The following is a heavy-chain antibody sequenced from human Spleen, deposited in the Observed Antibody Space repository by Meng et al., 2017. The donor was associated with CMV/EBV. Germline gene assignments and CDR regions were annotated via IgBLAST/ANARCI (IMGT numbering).Heavy chain of an antibody. CDR1: GFTFSNYW. D-gene: IGHD2/OR15-2a*01. CDR2: IKEDRSER. Sequence: GESLKISCAASGFTFSNYWMAWVRQAQGKGLEWVANIKEDRSERNYVDSVKGRFTISRDNAKNSLYLQMNSLRAEDTAVYYCARAVGLISLSLNFDYWGQGTLVTVSS. V-gene: IGHV3-7*01. J-gene: IGHJ4*02. CDR3: ARAVGLISLSLNFDY.